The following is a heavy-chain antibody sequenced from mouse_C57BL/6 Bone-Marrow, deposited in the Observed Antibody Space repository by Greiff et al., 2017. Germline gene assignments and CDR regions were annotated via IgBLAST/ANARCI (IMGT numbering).Heavy chain of an antibody. J-gene: IGHJ1*03. Sequence: QVQLQQPGAELVKPGASVKLSCKASGYTFTSYWMHWVKQRPGQGLEWIGMIHPNSGSTNYNEKFKSKATLAVDNSSSTAYMQLSSLTSEDSAVYYCARPYYRPYWYFDVWGTGTTVTVSS. D-gene: IGHD2-12*01. CDR2: IHPNSGST. CDR1: GYTFTSYW. V-gene: IGHV1-64*01. CDR3: ARPYYRPYWYFDV.